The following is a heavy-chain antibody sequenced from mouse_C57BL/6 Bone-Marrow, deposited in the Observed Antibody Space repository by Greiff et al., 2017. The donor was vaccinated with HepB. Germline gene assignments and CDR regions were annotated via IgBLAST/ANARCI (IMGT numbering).Heavy chain of an antibody. D-gene: IGHD2-2*01. CDR3: ARSGYPLDY. CDR2: ISSGSSTI. J-gene: IGHJ2*01. CDR1: GFTFSDYG. Sequence: DVKLVESGGGLVKPGWSLKLSCAASGFTFSDYGMHWVRQAPEKGLEWVAYISSGSSTIYYADTVQGRFTISRDNAKNTLCLQMTSLRSEDTAMYYWARSGYPLDYWGQGTTLTVSS. V-gene: IGHV5-17*01.